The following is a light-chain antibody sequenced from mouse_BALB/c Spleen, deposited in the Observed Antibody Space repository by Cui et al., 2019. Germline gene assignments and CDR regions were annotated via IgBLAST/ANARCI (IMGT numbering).Light chain of an antibody. CDR2: KAS. Sequence: DIQMNQSPYSLSASLGDTITITCHASQNINVWLSWYQQKPGNIPKLLIYKASNLHTGVPSRFSGSGSGTGFTLTISSLQPEDIATYYCQQGQSYPLTFGGGTKLEIK. CDR1: QNINVW. V-gene: IGKV10-94*01. CDR3: QQGQSYPLT. J-gene: IGKJ1*01.